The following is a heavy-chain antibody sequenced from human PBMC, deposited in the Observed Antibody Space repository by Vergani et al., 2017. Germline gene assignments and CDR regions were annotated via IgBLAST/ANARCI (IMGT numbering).Heavy chain of an antibody. CDR3: ATVSRVVVVAATLDY. J-gene: IGHJ4*02. Sequence: QVQLVQSGAEVKKPGSSVKVSCKASGGTFSSYAISWVRQAPGQGLEWMGRIIPIFGTANYAQKFQGRVTMTEDTSTDTAYMELSSLRSEDTAVYYCATVSRVVVVAATLDYWGQGTLVTVSS. CDR1: GGTFSSYA. D-gene: IGHD2-15*01. CDR2: IIPIFGTA. V-gene: IGHV1-69*06.